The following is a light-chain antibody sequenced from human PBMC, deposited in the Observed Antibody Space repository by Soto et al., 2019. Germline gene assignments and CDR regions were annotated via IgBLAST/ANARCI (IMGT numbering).Light chain of an antibody. CDR1: SSDVGGYNY. CDR3: SSYTGSATLV. V-gene: IGLV2-14*01. J-gene: IGLJ1*01. CDR2: EVS. Sequence: QSALTQPASVSGSPGQSITISCTGTSSDVGGYNYVSWYQQSPGKAPKLMIYEVSYRPSGVSNRFSGSKSANTASLTISGLQAEDEADYFCSSYTGSATLVFGTGTKVTVL.